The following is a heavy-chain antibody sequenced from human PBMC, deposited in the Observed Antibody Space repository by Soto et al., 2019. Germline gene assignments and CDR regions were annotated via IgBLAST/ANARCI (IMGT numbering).Heavy chain of an antibody. CDR1: GFTFSSYA. D-gene: IGHD3-9*01. CDR3: VKGLLRYFDWLSTFDY. Sequence: GGSLRLSCSASGFTFSSYAMHWVRQAPGKVLEYFSAISSNGGSTYYADSVKGRFTISRDNSKNTLYLQMSSLRAEDTALYYCVKGLLRYFDWLSTFDYWGQGTLVTVSS. V-gene: IGHV3-64D*06. CDR2: ISSNGGST. J-gene: IGHJ4*02.